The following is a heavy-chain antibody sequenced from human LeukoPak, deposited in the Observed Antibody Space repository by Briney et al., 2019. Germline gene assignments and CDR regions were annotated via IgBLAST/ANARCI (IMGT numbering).Heavy chain of an antibody. D-gene: IGHD6-13*01. V-gene: IGHV4-59*08. Sequence: PSETLSLTCTVSGGSISSYYWSWIRQPPGKGLEWIGYIYCSGSTNYNPSLKSRVTISVDTSKNQFSLKLSSVTAADTAVYYCARSRSWLYYFDYWGQGTLVTVSS. CDR1: GGSISSYY. J-gene: IGHJ4*02. CDR3: ARSRSWLYYFDY. CDR2: IYCSGST.